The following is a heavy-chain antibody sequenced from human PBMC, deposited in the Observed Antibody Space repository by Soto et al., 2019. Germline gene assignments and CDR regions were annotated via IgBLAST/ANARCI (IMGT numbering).Heavy chain of an antibody. J-gene: IGHJ4*02. CDR3: ARAPIAGAGIVGVAK. Sequence: QVQLQASGPGLVKPSQTLSLTCTVSGGSISSGGYYWSWIRQHPGKGLEWIGYIDYSGSTYYNPSLKSRVTMSVDTSKNQFSLKLSSVTAADTAVYYCARAPIAGAGIVGVAKWGQGTLVTVFS. V-gene: IGHV4-31*03. CDR1: GGSISSGGYY. CDR2: IDYSGST. D-gene: IGHD6-19*01.